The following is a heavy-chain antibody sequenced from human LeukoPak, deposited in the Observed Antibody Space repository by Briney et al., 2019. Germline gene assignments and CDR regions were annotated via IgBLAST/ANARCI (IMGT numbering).Heavy chain of an antibody. CDR1: GFTFSNYG. D-gene: IGHD4-17*01. J-gene: IGHJ4*02. CDR3: ARAGYGDPHFDF. Sequence: GGSLRLSCAASGFTFSNYGMHWVRQAPGKGLEWVAAIWYDGSNKYYGDSVKGRVTISRDNSKNTLYLQMNSLRAEDTAAYYCARAGYGDPHFDFWGQGTLVTVSS. CDR2: IWYDGSNK. V-gene: IGHV3-33*01.